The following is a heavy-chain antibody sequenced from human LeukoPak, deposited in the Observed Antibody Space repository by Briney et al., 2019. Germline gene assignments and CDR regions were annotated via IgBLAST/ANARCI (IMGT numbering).Heavy chain of an antibody. J-gene: IGHJ4*02. CDR1: GGSISSYY. CDR2: IYYSGST. V-gene: IGHV4-59*08. D-gene: IGHD6-13*01. CDR3: ARLSSGSSSWYDIDY. Sequence: SGTLSLTCIVSGGSISSYYWSWIRQPPGKGLEWIGYIYYSGSTNYNPSLKSRVTISVDTSKNQFSLKLSSVTAADTAVYYCARLSSGSSSWYDIDYWGQGTLVTVSS.